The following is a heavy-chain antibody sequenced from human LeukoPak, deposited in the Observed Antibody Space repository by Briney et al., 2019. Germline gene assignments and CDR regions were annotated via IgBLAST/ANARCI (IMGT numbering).Heavy chain of an antibody. CDR2: IYHSGTT. V-gene: IGHV4-38-2*02. CDR3: ARVNSGHYYEDY. D-gene: IGHD3-22*01. CDR1: GYSISSGYY. J-gene: IGHJ4*02. Sequence: PSETLSLSCTVSGYSISSGYYWGWIRQPPGKGLEWIGNIYHSGTTYYNPSLKSRVTISVDTSKNRFSLKLSSVTAADTAVYYCARVNSGHYYEDYWGQGTLVTVSS.